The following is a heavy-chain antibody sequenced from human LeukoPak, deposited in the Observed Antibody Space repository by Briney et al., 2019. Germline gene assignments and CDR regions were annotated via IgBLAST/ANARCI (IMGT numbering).Heavy chain of an antibody. CDR2: ITGSGGTT. V-gene: IGHV3-23*01. J-gene: IGHJ4*02. CDR3: AKDLPTYLLKFYFDC. Sequence: LAGGSLRLSCAASGFTFSSCAMSWVRHAPGKGLDWVSTITGSGGTTYYADSVKGRFTISRDHSKNTLDLQMNSLRAEDTATYYCAKDLPTYLLKFYFDCWGQGTLVTVSS. CDR1: GFTFSSCA.